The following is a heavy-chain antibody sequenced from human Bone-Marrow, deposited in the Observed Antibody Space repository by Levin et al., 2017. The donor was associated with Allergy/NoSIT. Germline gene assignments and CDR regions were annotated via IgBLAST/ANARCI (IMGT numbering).Heavy chain of an antibody. Sequence: GGSLRLSCAASGFTFSNAWMSWVRLAPGKGLEWVGRIKSKTDGETTDYAAPVKGRFTISRDDSKSTLYLQMNSLKTEDTAVYYCTTDLIVVVVPATPRRDYWGQGTLVTVSS. D-gene: IGHD2-15*01. CDR2: IKSKTDGETT. J-gene: IGHJ4*02. CDR3: TTDLIVVVVPATPRRDY. V-gene: IGHV3-15*01. CDR1: GFTFSNAW.